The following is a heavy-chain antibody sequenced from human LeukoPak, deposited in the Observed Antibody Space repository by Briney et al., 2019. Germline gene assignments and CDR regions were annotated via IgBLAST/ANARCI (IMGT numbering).Heavy chain of an antibody. J-gene: IGHJ4*02. D-gene: IGHD5-24*01. V-gene: IGHV3-7*01. CDR3: ARVNGRWLPYYFDY. CDR1: GFTFSSYW. CDR2: IKQDGSEK. Sequence: GGSLRLSCAASGFTFSSYWMSWVRQAPGKGLEWVANIKQDGSEKYYVDSVKGRFTISRDNAKNSLYLQMNSLRAEDTAVYYCARVNGRWLPYYFDYWRQGTLVTVSS.